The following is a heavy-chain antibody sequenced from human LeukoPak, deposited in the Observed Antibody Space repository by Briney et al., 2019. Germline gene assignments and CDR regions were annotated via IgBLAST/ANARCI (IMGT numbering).Heavy chain of an antibody. Sequence: GRSLRLSCAASGFTFSSYAMHWVRKAPGKGLEWVAVISYDGSNKYYADSVKGRFTISRDNSKNTLYLQMNSLRAEDTAVYYCARDKDGSYAFDIWGQATMVTVSS. CDR1: GFTFSSYA. CDR2: ISYDGSNK. D-gene: IGHD3-16*02. V-gene: IGHV3-30-3*01. J-gene: IGHJ3*02. CDR3: ARDKDGSYAFDI.